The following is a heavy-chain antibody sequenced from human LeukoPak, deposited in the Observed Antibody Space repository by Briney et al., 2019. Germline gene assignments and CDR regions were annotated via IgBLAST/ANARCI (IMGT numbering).Heavy chain of an antibody. D-gene: IGHD1-26*01. CDR3: ARDRGVVGATGPFDP. V-gene: IGHV3-48*04. CDR1: GFTFSSYS. Sequence: GGSLRLSCAASGFTFSSYSMNWVRQAPGKGLEWVSHISSSGNIIYYADSVKGRFTISRDNAKNSLYLQMNSLRAEDTAVYYCARDRGVVGATGPFDPWGQGTLVTVSS. CDR2: ISSSGNII. J-gene: IGHJ5*02.